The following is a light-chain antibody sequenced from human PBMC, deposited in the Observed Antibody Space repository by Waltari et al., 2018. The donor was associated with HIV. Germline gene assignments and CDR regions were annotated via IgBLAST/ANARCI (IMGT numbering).Light chain of an antibody. J-gene: IGLJ2*01. V-gene: IGLV1-47*01. CDR2: RNK. CDR1: SSNIGSNY. CDR3: AAWVESRSVV. Sequence: QSVLTQPPSASGTPGQRVTISCSGSSSNIGSNYVYWYQQFPGTARKLRIYRNKQRTSGVADGCSGSKAGNSACLAIRGLRSEDEAGYYCAAWVESRSVVFGGGTKLTVL.